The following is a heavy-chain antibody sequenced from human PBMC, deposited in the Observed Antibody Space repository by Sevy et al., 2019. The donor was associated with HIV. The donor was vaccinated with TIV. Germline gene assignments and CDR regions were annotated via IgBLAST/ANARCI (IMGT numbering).Heavy chain of an antibody. D-gene: IGHD3-16*02. CDR1: GGSFNTYQ. Sequence: SETLSLTCAVYGGSFNTYQWSWIRQPPGKGLEWIGEINHSGATNYSPSLKSRVTISADKSNNQFSLRLSSVTAADTAVYYCAKSYDYLWGSYRLGWFDPWGQGTLVTVSS. J-gene: IGHJ5*02. CDR2: INHSGAT. V-gene: IGHV4-34*01. CDR3: AKSYDYLWGSYRLGWFDP.